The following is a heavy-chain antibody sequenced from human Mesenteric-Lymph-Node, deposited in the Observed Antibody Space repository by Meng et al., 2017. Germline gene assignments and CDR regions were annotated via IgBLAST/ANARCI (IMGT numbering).Heavy chain of an antibody. V-gene: IGHV4-59*08. Sequence: QQQDSGPGMAKPSETLSLTCAVAGGSISTYYWSWIRQPPGKGLEWIGNNYYSGSTNYNPSLASRVTISVDSSKNQFSLKLSSVTAADTAVYYCARHQNGGTYPLDYWGQGTLVTVSS. J-gene: IGHJ4*02. CDR3: ARHQNGGTYPLDY. CDR1: GGSISTYY. D-gene: IGHD3-16*02. CDR2: NYYSGST.